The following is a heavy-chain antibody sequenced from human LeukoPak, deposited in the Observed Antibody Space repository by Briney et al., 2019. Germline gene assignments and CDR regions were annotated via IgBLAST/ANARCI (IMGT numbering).Heavy chain of an antibody. J-gene: IGHJ4*02. CDR2: ISAYNGNT. CDR1: GYTFTSYG. CDR3: ARDSPYYYDSSGYTLDY. D-gene: IGHD3-22*01. Sequence: ASVKVSCKASGYTFTSYGISWVRQAPGQGLEWMGLISAYNGNTNYAQKLKGRVTMTTDTSTSTAYMEMRSLRYDDTAVYYCARDSPYYYDSSGYTLDYWGQGTLVTVSS. V-gene: IGHV1-18*01.